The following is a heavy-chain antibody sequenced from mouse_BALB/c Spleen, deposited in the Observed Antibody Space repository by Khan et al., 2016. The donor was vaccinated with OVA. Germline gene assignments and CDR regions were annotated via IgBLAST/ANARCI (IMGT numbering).Heavy chain of an antibody. D-gene: IGHD2-1*01. CDR1: GFSLTDYG. Sequence: QVQLKQSGPGLVAPSQSLSLTCTVSGFSLTDYGVHWLRQPPGKGLEWLGVIWAGGSTNYNSALMSRLSISKDNSRGQVFLQMNSLQTNDISMYYYATLSGNVPYWGQGTMVTVSA. J-gene: IGHJ3*01. CDR2: IWAGGST. CDR3: ATLSGNVPY. V-gene: IGHV2-9*02.